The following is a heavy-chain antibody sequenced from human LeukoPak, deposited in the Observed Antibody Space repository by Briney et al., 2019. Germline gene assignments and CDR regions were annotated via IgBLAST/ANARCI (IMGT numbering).Heavy chain of an antibody. Sequence: GGSLRLSCAASGFTFSSHAMSWVRQAPGKGLEWVSAISGSGGSTYYADSVKGRFTISRDNSKNTLYLQMNSLRAEDTAVHYCAKAPSRVYYYGSGSYWVHWGQGTLVTVSS. CDR1: GFTFSSHA. D-gene: IGHD3-10*01. V-gene: IGHV3-23*01. J-gene: IGHJ4*02. CDR3: AKAPSRVYYYGSGSYWVH. CDR2: ISGSGGST.